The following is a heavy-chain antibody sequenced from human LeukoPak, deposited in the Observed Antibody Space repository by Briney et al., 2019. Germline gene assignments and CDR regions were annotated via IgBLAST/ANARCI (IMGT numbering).Heavy chain of an antibody. D-gene: IGHD3-22*01. V-gene: IGHV3-21*01. J-gene: IGHJ4*02. CDR2: ISSSSSYI. Sequence: GGSLRLSCAASGFTFSSYSMNLVRQAPGKGLEWVSSISSSSSYIYYADSVKGRFTISRDNAKNSLYLQMNSLRAEDTAVYYCAKDGSMIVGSGVDYWGQGTLVTVSS. CDR1: GFTFSSYS. CDR3: AKDGSMIVGSGVDY.